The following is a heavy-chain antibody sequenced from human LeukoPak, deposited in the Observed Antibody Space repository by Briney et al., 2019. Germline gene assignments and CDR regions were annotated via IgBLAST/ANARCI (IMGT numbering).Heavy chain of an antibody. D-gene: IGHD7-27*01. CDR3: VRDGDHHDFDH. CDR2: ISSSSSYI. V-gene: IGHV3-21*06. CDR1: GFTFSSYS. Sequence: GGSLRLSCAASGFTFSSYSMNWVRQAPGKGLEWVSSISSSSSYIYYADSVKGRITVSRDNAKHTVHLQMNRLRAEDTAVYYCVRDGDHHDFDHWGQGTLVTVSS. J-gene: IGHJ4*02.